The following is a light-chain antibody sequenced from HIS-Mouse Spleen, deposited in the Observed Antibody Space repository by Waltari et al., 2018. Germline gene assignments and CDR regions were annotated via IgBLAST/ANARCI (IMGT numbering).Light chain of an antibody. Sequence: SYELTQPPSVSVSPGQTARITCSGDALPKKYAYWYQQKSGQAPVRVNYEDSKRPSGIPERFSGASSGTMATLTISGAQVEDEVDYYCYSTDSSGNHRVFGGGTKLTVL. CDR3: YSTDSSGNHRV. CDR2: EDS. V-gene: IGLV3-10*01. CDR1: ALPKKY. J-gene: IGLJ2*01.